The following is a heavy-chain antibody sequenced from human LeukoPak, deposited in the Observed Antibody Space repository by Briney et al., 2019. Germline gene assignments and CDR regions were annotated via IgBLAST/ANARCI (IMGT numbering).Heavy chain of an antibody. CDR2: LRYDGINK. J-gene: IGHJ3*02. V-gene: IGHV3-30*02. Sequence: GGSLRLSCAASGFTFSSYGMHWVRQAPGKGLEWVAFLRYDGINKYYADSVKGRFTISRDNSKNTLYLQMNSLRAEDTAVYYCARGRSRWGHAFDIWGQGTMVTVSS. CDR1: GFTFSSYG. CDR3: ARGRSRWGHAFDI. D-gene: IGHD7-27*01.